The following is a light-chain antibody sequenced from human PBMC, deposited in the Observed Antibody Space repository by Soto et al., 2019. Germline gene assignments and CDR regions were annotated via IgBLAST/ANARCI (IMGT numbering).Light chain of an antibody. CDR3: QQSYSRVT. J-gene: IGKJ5*01. CDR1: QSISSY. CDR2: AAS. Sequence: DVEVTQSPPSLPAPVGATVTITCRASQSISSYLSWYQQKPGEAPRLLIYAASRLQGGVPSRFSGSKSGTEFTLTIDSLQAEDFATYYCQQSYSRVTFGQGSRLAIK. V-gene: IGKV1-39*01.